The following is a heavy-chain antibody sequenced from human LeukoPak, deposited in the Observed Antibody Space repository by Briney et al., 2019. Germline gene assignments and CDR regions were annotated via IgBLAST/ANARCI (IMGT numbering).Heavy chain of an antibody. Sequence: GGSLRLSCAASGFTFSTYAMSWVRQAPGKGLEWVSAISGSGGSTYYADSVKGRFTISRDNSKNTLYLQMNSLRAEDTAVYYCAKDTAMVRGVRDYWGQGTLVTVSS. CDR2: ISGSGGST. V-gene: IGHV3-23*01. J-gene: IGHJ4*02. D-gene: IGHD3-10*01. CDR3: AKDTAMVRGVRDY. CDR1: GFTFSTYA.